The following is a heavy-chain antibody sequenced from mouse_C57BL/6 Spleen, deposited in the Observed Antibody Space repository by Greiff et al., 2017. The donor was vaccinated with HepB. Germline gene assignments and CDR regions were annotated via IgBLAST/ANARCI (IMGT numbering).Heavy chain of an antibody. CDR1: GFTFSSYA. CDR3: ARGGYAMDY. V-gene: IGHV5-4*03. CDR2: ISDGGSYT. Sequence: EVMLVESGGGLVKPGGSLKLSCAASGFTFSSYAMSWVRQTPEKRLEWVATISDGGSYTYYPDNVKGRFTISRDNAKNNLYLQMSHLKSEDTAMYYCARGGYAMDYWGQGTSVTVSS. J-gene: IGHJ4*01.